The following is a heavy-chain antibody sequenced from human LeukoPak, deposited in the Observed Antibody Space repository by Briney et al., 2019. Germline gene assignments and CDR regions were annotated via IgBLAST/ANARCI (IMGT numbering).Heavy chain of an antibody. CDR2: INPNSGGT. D-gene: IGHD3-22*01. Sequence: ASVKVSCKASGYTFTFYYMHWVRQARGQGLEWMGRINPNSGGTNNAQKFQGRVTMTRDTSISTAYMELSRLRSDDTAVYYCAREIGGSGYYDYWGQGTLVTVSS. V-gene: IGHV1-2*06. J-gene: IGHJ4*02. CDR3: AREIGGSGYYDY. CDR1: GYTFTFYY.